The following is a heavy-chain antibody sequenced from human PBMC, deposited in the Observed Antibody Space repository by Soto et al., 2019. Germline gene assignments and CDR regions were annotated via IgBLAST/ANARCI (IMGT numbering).Heavy chain of an antibody. J-gene: IGHJ6*03. CDR3: AKEISSSVFGGGYYYYYYMDV. D-gene: IGHD6-6*01. CDR1: GFTFSSYG. CDR2: ISYDGSNK. V-gene: IGHV3-30*18. Sequence: QVQLVESGGGVVQPGRSLRLSCAASGFTFSSYGMHWVRQAPGKGLEWVAVISYDGSNKYYADSVKGRFTISRDNSKNTVYLQMNSLRAEDTAVYYCAKEISSSVFGGGYYYYYYMDVWGKGTTVTVSS.